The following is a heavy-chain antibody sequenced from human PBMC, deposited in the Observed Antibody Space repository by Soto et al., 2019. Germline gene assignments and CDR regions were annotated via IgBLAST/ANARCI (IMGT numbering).Heavy chain of an antibody. CDR3: VRDVDTSVDGLYYFDP. Sequence: GESLKISCKGSGYSFPSYWIGWVRQMPGKGLECMGFIYPGDSETTYSPSFQGQVTISADKFTSTAKNSLYLQMNSLRPEDTAFYFCVRDVDTSVDGLYYFDPWGQGTLVTVSS. J-gene: IGHJ5*02. V-gene: IGHV5-51*01. CDR2: IYPGDSET. CDR1: GYSFPSYW. D-gene: IGHD5-18*01.